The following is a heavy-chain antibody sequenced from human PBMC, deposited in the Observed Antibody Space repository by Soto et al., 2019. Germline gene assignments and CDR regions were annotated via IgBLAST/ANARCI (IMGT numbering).Heavy chain of an antibody. J-gene: IGHJ6*02. V-gene: IGHV3-21*01. CDR3: AREEVSRPNTYHGLDV. CDR2: ISSRSVYI. Sequence: EVQLVESGGGLVKPGGSLRLSCAASGFTFNTYTINWVRQAPGKGLEWVSSISSRSVYIYYADSVKGRFTISRDDARNSLYLQMNSLSAEDTAVYYCAREEVSRPNTYHGLDVWGQGTTVTVSS. CDR1: GFTFNTYT.